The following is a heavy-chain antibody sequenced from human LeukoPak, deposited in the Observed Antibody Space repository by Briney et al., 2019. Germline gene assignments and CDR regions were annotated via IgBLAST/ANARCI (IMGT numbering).Heavy chain of an antibody. V-gene: IGHV1-69*06. CDR1: GGTFSSYA. D-gene: IGHD3-10*01. J-gene: IGHJ4*02. CDR3: ARSPLYYGSGSGFLYFDY. Sequence: ASVKVSCKASGGTFSSYAISWVRQAPGQGLEWMGGIIPIFGTANYAQKFQGRVTITADKSTSTAYMELSSLRSEDTAVYYCARSPLYYGSGSGFLYFDYWGQGTLVTVSS. CDR2: IIPIFGTA.